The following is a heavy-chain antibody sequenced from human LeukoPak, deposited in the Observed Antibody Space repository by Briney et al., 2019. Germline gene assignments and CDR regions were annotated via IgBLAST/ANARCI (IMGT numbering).Heavy chain of an antibody. CDR2: INPNSGGT. CDR3: ARRSSWSFDY. CDR1: GDTLTGYY. J-gene: IGHJ4*02. D-gene: IGHD6-13*01. Sequence: GASVKVSCKAYGDTLTGYYMHWMRQAPGQGLEWMGWINPNSGGTNYAQKFQGRVAMTRDTSISTAYMEVSRLRSDDTAVYYCARRSSWSFDYWGQGTLVTVSS. V-gene: IGHV1-2*02.